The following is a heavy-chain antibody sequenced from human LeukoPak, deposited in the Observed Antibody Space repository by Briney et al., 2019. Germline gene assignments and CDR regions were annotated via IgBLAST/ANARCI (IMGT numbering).Heavy chain of an antibody. CDR1: GGSISTYY. J-gene: IGHJ4*02. Sequence: SETLSLTCTVSGGSISTYYWNWIRQPPGKGLEWIGYIYHSGSTNYNPSLQSRVTISVDTSKNQFSLKLSSVTAADTAVYYCARRLLAAPGYFDYWGQGTLVTVSS. CDR2: IYHSGST. CDR3: ARRLLAAPGYFDY. V-gene: IGHV4-59*01. D-gene: IGHD6-6*01.